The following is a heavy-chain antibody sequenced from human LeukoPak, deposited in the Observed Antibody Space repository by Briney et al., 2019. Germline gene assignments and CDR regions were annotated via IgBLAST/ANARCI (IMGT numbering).Heavy chain of an antibody. CDR3: ARDRAARLTSGFDY. Sequence: SETLSLTCTVSGGSISNYWSWIRQPAGKGLAWIGRIYSSGSTKYSPSLKSRVTMSVDTSKSQFSLNLTSVTAADTAVYYCARDRAARLTSGFDYWGQGTLVTVSS. CDR2: IYSSGST. D-gene: IGHD6-6*01. CDR1: GGSISNY. V-gene: IGHV4-4*07. J-gene: IGHJ4*02.